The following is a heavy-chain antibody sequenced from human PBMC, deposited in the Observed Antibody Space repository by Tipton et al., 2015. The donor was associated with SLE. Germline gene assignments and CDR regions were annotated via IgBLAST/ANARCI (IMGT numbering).Heavy chain of an antibody. CDR1: GGSISGYY. V-gene: IGHV4-59*01. Sequence: TLSLTCTVSGGSISGYYWSWIRQPPGKGLEWIGYFYYSGSTKYNPSLESRVTISGDTSKNQFSLKLSSVTAADTAVYYCARGLFPWELFYWGQGTLVTVSS. D-gene: IGHD1-26*01. J-gene: IGHJ4*02. CDR3: ARGLFPWELFY. CDR2: FYYSGST.